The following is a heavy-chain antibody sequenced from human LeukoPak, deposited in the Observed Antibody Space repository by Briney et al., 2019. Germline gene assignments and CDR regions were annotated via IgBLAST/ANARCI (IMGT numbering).Heavy chain of an antibody. CDR2: IYYSGST. CDR1: GGSISSYY. CDR3: ASPKIWFGGPAGFDP. Sequence: PSETLSLTCTVSGGSISSYYWSWIRQPPGKGLEWIGYIYYSGSTNYNPSLKSRVTISVDTSKNQFSLKVSSVTAADTAVYYCASPKIWFGGPAGFDPWGQGTLVTVSS. J-gene: IGHJ5*02. V-gene: IGHV4-59*12. D-gene: IGHD3-10*01.